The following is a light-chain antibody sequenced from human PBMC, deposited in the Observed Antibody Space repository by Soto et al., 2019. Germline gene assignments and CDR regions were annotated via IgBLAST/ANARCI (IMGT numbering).Light chain of an antibody. V-gene: IGKV4-1*01. Sequence: DIVMTQSPDSLAVSLGERATINCKSSQSVLFRSNNKNYSAWYQQKPGQPPKLLIYWASTRESGVPDRFSGSGSGTDFTLTISSLQAEDVALYYCQQYYSLPLIFGGGTKVEIK. CDR3: QQYYSLPLI. J-gene: IGKJ4*01. CDR1: QSVLFRSNNKNY. CDR2: WAS.